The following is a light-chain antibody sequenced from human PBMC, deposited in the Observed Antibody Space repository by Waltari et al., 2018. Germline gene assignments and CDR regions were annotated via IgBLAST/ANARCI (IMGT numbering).Light chain of an antibody. V-gene: IGLV3-21*04. J-gene: IGLJ1*01. CDR1: NIGTYS. CDR3: HVWHPHVDPGV. Sequence: VLTQPPSVSVAPGETATITCGGDNIGTYSVHWYQQKAGQAPVLVIFYDRDRPSGIPERFSGSNSGNTATLTISRVEAGDEARYYCHVWHPHVDPGVFGTGTEVTVL. CDR2: YDR.